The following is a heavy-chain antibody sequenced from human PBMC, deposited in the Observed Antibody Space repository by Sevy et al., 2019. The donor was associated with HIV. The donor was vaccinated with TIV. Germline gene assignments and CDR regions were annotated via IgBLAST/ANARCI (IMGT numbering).Heavy chain of an antibody. D-gene: IGHD3-22*01. V-gene: IGHV3-21*01. CDR3: ARIHPWDSNDSTRYYPDY. CDR1: GFTFSSYS. Sequence: GGSLRLSCAASGFTFSSYSMNWVRQAPGKGLEWVSSISSSSSYIYYADSVKGRFTISRDNAKNSLYLQMNSLRAEDTAVYYCARIHPWDSNDSTRYYPDYWGQGTLVTVSS. J-gene: IGHJ4*02. CDR2: ISSSSSYI.